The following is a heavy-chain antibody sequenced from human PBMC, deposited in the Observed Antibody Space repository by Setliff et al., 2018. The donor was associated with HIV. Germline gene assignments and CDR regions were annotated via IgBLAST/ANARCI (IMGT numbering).Heavy chain of an antibody. D-gene: IGHD2-2*01. V-gene: IGHV3-30*04. Sequence: QPGGSLRLSCAASGFTFSIYAMHWVRQAPGKGLEWVTVISYDGSNESYADSVKGRFTISRDNSKNTLYLQMNSLRAEDTAVYYCARSEKYCSSTRCFRGYYGMDVWGQGTTVTVSS. CDR1: GFTFSIYA. CDR3: ARSEKYCSSTRCFRGYYGMDV. J-gene: IGHJ6*02. CDR2: ISYDGSNE.